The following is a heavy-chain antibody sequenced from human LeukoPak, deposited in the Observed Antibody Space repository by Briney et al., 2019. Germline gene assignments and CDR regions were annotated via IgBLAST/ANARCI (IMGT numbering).Heavy chain of an antibody. CDR2: IYSGGGT. CDR3: ARGPYYNDGSGYYYRLDH. CDR1: GFTVSQNY. V-gene: IGHV3-66*01. J-gene: IGHJ4*02. D-gene: IGHD3-22*01. Sequence: GGSLRLSCAASGFTVSQNYMSWVRQAPGKGLEWVSVIYSGGGTYYADSVKGRFTISRDYSKNILYLQMNSVRAEDTAVYYCARGPYYNDGSGYYYRLDHWGQGTLVTVSS.